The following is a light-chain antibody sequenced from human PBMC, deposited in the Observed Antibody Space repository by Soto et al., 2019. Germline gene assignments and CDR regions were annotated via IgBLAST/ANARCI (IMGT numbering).Light chain of an antibody. Sequence: QAVLTQPPSASGSPGQSVTISCTGTSSDVGGYNYVSWYQQHPGKAPKLMIYEVSKRPSGVPDRFSGSKSGNTASLTVSGLQAEDEADYYCSSYAGSYWVFGTGTKVTV. CDR2: EVS. J-gene: IGLJ1*01. CDR3: SSYAGSYWV. V-gene: IGLV2-8*01. CDR1: SSDVGGYNY.